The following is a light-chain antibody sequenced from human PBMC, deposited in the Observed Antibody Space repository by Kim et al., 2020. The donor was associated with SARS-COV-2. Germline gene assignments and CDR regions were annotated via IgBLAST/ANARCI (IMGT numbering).Light chain of an antibody. CDR3: QQYNNVPIT. J-gene: IGKJ5*01. Sequence: ASVGDRVTIPGQASQDISNYLNWYQQKPGKAPKVLIYDTSNLETGVPSRFSGSRSGTDFTFTISSLQPEDIATYYCQQYNNVPITFGQGTRLEIK. CDR2: DTS. V-gene: IGKV1-33*01. CDR1: QDISNY.